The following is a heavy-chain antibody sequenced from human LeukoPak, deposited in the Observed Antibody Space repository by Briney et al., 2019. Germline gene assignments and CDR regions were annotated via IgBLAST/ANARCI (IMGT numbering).Heavy chain of an antibody. Sequence: GALRLSCAASGFTFSSYAMSWVRQAPGKGLEWVSAISGSGGSTYYADSVKGRFTISRDNSKNTLYLQMNSLRAEDTAVYYCAKDLEGDGTPDYWGQGTLVTVSS. CDR3: AKDLEGDGTPDY. CDR1: GFTFSSYA. J-gene: IGHJ4*02. CDR2: ISGSGGST. V-gene: IGHV3-23*01. D-gene: IGHD3-3*01.